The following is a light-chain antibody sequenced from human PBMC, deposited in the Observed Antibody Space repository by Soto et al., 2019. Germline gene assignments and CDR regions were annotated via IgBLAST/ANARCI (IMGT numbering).Light chain of an antibody. V-gene: IGKV3-15*01. Sequence: ETMITQSPDTLSVSLGERATLACRASQSLRSSLAWYQQKHGQAPRLLIYGASTRDTGIPARFSGSGSGTEFTLAISRLQSEDSAVYYCQQYGVSQGPFGGGTKVDIK. CDR3: QQYGVSQGP. CDR2: GAS. CDR1: QSLRSS. J-gene: IGKJ4*01.